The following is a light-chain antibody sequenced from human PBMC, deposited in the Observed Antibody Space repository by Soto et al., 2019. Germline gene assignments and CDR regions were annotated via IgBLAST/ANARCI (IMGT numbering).Light chain of an antibody. V-gene: IGKV3-15*01. J-gene: IGKJ4*01. CDR2: GAF. CDR3: QQYKNWPPLT. CDR1: QSVSYN. Sequence: EIVMTQSQATLSVSPGETATLSCRASQSVSYNLAWYQQKPGQGPRLLIYGAFTRATGIPARFSGSGSGTDFTLTIRRLQSEDFAVYYCQQYKNWPPLTFGGGTKVEIK.